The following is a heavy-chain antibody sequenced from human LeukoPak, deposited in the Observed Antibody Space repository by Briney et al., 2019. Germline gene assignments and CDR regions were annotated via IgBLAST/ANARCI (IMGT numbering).Heavy chain of an antibody. CDR3: ARVWDFGSGNYPSDY. Sequence: ASVKVSCKASGYTFTGYYMHWVRQAPGQGLEWMGRINPNSGGTNYAQKFQDRVTMTRDTSISTAYMELSRLRSEDTAVYYCARVWDFGSGNYPSDYWGQGTLVTVSS. CDR2: INPNSGGT. D-gene: IGHD3-10*01. J-gene: IGHJ4*02. CDR1: GYTFTGYY. V-gene: IGHV1-2*06.